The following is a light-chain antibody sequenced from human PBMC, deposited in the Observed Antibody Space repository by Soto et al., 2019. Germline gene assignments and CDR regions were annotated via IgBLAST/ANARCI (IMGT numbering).Light chain of an antibody. J-gene: IGKJ1*01. CDR3: QQSDSTPQT. Sequence: EIQMTQTPSSLSASVGDRVTITCRASQSISSYLKWYQQKPGNAPQLLIYAASSLESGVPSRFSGSGSGTDFTLTISSLQAEDFATYYCQQSDSTPQTFGEGTKVEI. V-gene: IGKV1-39*01. CDR1: QSISSY. CDR2: AAS.